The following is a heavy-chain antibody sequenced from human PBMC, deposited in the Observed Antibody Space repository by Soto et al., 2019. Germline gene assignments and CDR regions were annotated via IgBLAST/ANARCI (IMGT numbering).Heavy chain of an antibody. Sequence: QVQLQQWGAGLLKPSETLSLTCAVYGGSFSGYYGSWIRQPPGKGLEWIGEINHSGSTNYNPSLKSRVTISVDTSKNQFSLKLSSVTAADTAVYYCATRFLSGSYSIWGQRTLVTVSS. CDR3: ATRFLSGSYSI. CDR2: INHSGST. D-gene: IGHD1-26*01. CDR1: GGSFSGYY. V-gene: IGHV4-34*01. J-gene: IGHJ1*01.